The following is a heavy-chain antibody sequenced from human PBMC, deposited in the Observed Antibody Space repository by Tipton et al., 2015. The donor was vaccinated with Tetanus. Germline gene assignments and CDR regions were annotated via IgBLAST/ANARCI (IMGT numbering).Heavy chain of an antibody. J-gene: IGHJ3*02. V-gene: IGHV1-18*01. CDR3: VQDADMWGVRKVFDI. Sequence: QSGPEVKKPGASVRISCTLSGYYLTNYGVSWVRQAPGQGLEWMAWISGYSWSTKFAQRFQGRDAMTTDTSTSTAYMELRSLTSDDTAVYYCVQDADMWGVRKVFDIWGQGTMVTVSS. CDR2: ISGYSWST. CDR1: GYYLTNYG. D-gene: IGHD1-14*01.